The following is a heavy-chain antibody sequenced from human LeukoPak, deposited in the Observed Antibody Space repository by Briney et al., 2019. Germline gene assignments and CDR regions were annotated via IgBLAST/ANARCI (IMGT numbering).Heavy chain of an antibody. V-gene: IGHV3-74*01. D-gene: IGHD2-2*01. CDR1: GFTFSSYW. J-gene: IGHJ4*02. Sequence: GGSLTLFCAASGFTFSSYWVHWVPHAPGKGPVWVSRINGDGSSTSYAVCVKGRFTISRDNAKNTLYLQMNSLRAEDTAVYYCARPKSLSSSSQWCFDYWGQGPLVTVSS. CDR2: INGDGSST. CDR3: ARPKSLSSSSQWCFDY.